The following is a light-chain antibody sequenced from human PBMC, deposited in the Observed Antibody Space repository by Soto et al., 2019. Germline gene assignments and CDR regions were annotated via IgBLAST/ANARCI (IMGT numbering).Light chain of an antibody. CDR1: SSDVGAYNY. CDR2: EVT. V-gene: IGLV2-14*01. Sequence: QSVLTQPASVSGSPGQSITVSCTGTSSDVGAYNYVSWYQQHPGKAPKLMIYEVTNRPSGVSNRFSGSKSGNTASLTISGLQAEDEADYYCTSYTSGRTLVFGGGTK. J-gene: IGLJ2*01. CDR3: TSYTSGRTLV.